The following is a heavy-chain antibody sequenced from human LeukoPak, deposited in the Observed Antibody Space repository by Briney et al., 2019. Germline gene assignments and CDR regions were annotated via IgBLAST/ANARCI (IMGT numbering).Heavy chain of an antibody. CDR3: ARGPRYYGSGSYYIGVLPAYYYYYYMAV. CDR2: IYYSGST. V-gene: IGHV4-59*01. CDR1: GGSISSYY. J-gene: IGHJ6*03. D-gene: IGHD3-10*01. Sequence: SETLSLTCTVSGGSISSYYWSWIRQPPGKGLEWIGYIYYSGSTNYNPSLKSRVTISVDTSKNQFSLKLSSVTAADTAVYYCARGPRYYGSGSYYIGVLPAYYYYYYMAVVGKGTTVTVS.